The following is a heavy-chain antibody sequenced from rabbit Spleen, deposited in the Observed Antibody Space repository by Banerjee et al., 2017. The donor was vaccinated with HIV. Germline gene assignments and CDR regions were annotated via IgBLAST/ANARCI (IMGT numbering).Heavy chain of an antibody. J-gene: IGHJ4*01. D-gene: IGHD1-1*01. CDR2: IDTNTNGNT. V-gene: IGHV1S40*01. CDR3: ARGAGSGGDWHF. Sequence: QSLEESGGGLVQPEGSLTLTCKASGFDFSNNAMCWVRQAPGKGLEWIACIDTNTNGNTWYASWAKGRFTISKTSSTTVTLQVTSLTAADTATYFCARGAGSGGDWHFWGQGTLVTVS. CDR1: GFDFSNNA.